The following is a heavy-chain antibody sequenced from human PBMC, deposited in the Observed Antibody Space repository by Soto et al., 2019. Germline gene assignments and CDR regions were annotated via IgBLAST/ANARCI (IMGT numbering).Heavy chain of an antibody. CDR1: EFTFSSYA. CDR3: AHPWFLSITDRPPRFEY. Sequence: PGGSLRLSCAASEFTFSSYAMTWVRPAPGRGLQWVATISDSGDITYYADSVKGRFTISRDNSRNTLYLQMNNLRAEDTALYYCAHPWFLSITDRPPRFEYWGRGTLVIVSS. D-gene: IGHD6-6*01. CDR2: ISDSGDIT. J-gene: IGHJ4*02. V-gene: IGHV3-23*01.